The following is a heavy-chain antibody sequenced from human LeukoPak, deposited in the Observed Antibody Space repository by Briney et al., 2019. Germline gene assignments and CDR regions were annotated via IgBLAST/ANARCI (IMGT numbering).Heavy chain of an antibody. CDR3: ASGYCSSTSCLPDY. CDR2: IYSGGST. Sequence: GGSLRLSCAASGFTFSHYNMNWVRQAPGKGLEWVSVIYSGGSTYYADSVKGRFTISRDNSKNTLYLQMNSLRAEDTAVYYCASGYCSSTSCLPDYWGQGTLVTVSS. D-gene: IGHD2-2*01. V-gene: IGHV3-66*01. J-gene: IGHJ4*02. CDR1: GFTFSHYN.